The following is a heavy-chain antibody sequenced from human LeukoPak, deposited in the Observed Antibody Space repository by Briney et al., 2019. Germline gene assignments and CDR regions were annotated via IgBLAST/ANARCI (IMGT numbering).Heavy chain of an antibody. CDR2: ISSSSSYI. V-gene: IGHV3-21*01. CDR3: ASSLVAGYYYYNYYYMDV. D-gene: IGHD5-18*01. J-gene: IGHJ6*03. Sequence: PGGSLRLSCAASGFTFSSYTMNWVRQAPGKGLEWVSSISSSSSYIYYADSVEGRFTISRDNAKNSLYLQMNSLRAEDTAVYYCASSLVAGYYYYNYYYMDVRGKGTTVTVSS. CDR1: GFTFSSYT.